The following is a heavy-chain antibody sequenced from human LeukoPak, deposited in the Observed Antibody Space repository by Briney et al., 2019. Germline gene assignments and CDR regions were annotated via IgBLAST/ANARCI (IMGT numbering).Heavy chain of an antibody. CDR2: IYYNGST. CDR3: ARQTLPYYDFWSGYYGYFDY. J-gene: IGHJ4*02. V-gene: IGHV4-39*01. Sequence: SETLSLTCTASGGPISSSSYYWGWIRQPPGKWLEWIGSIYYNGSTDYNPSLKSRVTISLDTSKNQFSLKLSSVPAADTAVFYGARQTLPYYDFWSGYYGYFDYWGQGTLVTVSS. D-gene: IGHD3-3*01. CDR1: GGPISSSSYY.